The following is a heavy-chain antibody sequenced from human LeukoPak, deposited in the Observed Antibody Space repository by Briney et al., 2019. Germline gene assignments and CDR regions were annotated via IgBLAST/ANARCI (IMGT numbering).Heavy chain of an antibody. CDR3: ARDPDYYDSSGYYGGFDY. J-gene: IGHJ4*02. CDR1: GFTFSTYS. Sequence: GGSLRLSCAASGFTFSTYSMNWVRQAPGKGLEWVSSISSNSSYRYYADSVKGRFTLSRDNAKNSLYLQMNSLRAEDTAVYYCARDPDYYDSSGYYGGFDYWGQGTLVTVSS. V-gene: IGHV3-21*01. D-gene: IGHD3-22*01. CDR2: ISSNSSYR.